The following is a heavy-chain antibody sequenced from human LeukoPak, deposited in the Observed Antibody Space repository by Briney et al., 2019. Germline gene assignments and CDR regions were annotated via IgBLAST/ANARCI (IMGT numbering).Heavy chain of an antibody. J-gene: IGHJ4*02. D-gene: IGHD3-10*01. CDR1: GFTCNNYG. CDR2: ISYDGSNK. Sequence: HSGRSLRLSCSASGFTCNNYGMHWLRQAPGMGLVWGAFISYDGSNKYYADAVKGRYPISRDNSKNTLYLQMNSLRGEDTAVYYCAKGYGSGSYIFDYWGQGTLVTVSS. CDR3: AKGYGSGSYIFDY. V-gene: IGHV3-30*18.